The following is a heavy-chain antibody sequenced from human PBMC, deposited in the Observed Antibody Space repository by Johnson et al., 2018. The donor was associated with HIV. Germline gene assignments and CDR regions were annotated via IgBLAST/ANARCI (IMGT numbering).Heavy chain of an antibody. Sequence: QVQLVESGGGVVQPGRSLRLSCAASGFTFSSYGIHWVRQAPGKGLEWVTVTSYDGSNTYSGDSVKGRFTISSDNAKNTLYLQMNSLRPEDTAVYDCARRCSSSSCSHGAFDIWGQGTVVTVSS. CDR2: TSYDGSNT. D-gene: IGHD2-2*01. J-gene: IGHJ3*02. CDR1: GFTFSSYG. CDR3: ARRCSSSSCSHGAFDI. V-gene: IGHV3-30*03.